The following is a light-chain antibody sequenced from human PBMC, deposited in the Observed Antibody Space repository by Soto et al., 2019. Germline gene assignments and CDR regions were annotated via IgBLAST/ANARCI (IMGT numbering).Light chain of an antibody. V-gene: IGKV3-15*01. CDR1: QSVSSN. Sequence: EIVMTQSPVTLSVSPGERATLSCRASQSVSSNLAWYQQKPGQAPRLLLYGASTRATGIPARFSGSGSGTEFTLTISRLEPEDFAVYYCQQYGSSPRTFGQGTKVDI. CDR3: QQYGSSPRT. J-gene: IGKJ1*01. CDR2: GAS.